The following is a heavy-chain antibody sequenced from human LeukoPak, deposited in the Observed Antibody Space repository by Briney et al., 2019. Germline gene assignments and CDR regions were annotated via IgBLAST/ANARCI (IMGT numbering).Heavy chain of an antibody. D-gene: IGHD3-9*01. J-gene: IGHJ4*02. V-gene: IGHV3-23*01. CDR1: GFTFSSYA. CDR2: ISGSGGST. Sequence: GGSLRLSCAASGFTFSSYAMSWVRQAPGKGLEWVSAISGSGGSTYYADSVKGRFTISRDNSKNTLYLQMNSLRAEDTAVYYCARWGDYDVLTGYYVSDYWGQGTLVTVSS. CDR3: ARWGDYDVLTGYYVSDY.